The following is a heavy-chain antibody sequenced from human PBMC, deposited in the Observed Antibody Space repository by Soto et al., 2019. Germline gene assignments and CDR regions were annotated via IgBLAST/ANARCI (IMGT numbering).Heavy chain of an antibody. CDR1: GGSISSGGYY. Sequence: SETPSLTCTVSGGSISSGGYYWNWIRQHPGKGLEWIGYTYYSENTYYNPSLNSRITISADTSKNQFSLKLSSVTAADTAVYYCARLSSSGWPIDSWGQGTLVTVSS. CDR2: TYYSENT. V-gene: IGHV4-31*03. CDR3: ARLSSSGWPIDS. D-gene: IGHD6-19*01. J-gene: IGHJ4*02.